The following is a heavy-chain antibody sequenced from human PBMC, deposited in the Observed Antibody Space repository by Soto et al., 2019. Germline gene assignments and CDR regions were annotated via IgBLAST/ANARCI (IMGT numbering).Heavy chain of an antibody. D-gene: IGHD1-26*01. J-gene: IGHJ6*02. CDR1: GYSFTSYW. CDR2: IYPGDSDT. V-gene: IGHV5-51*01. CDR3: ARLDSGSYPYYYYYGMDV. Sequence: GESLKISCKGSGYSFTSYWIGWVRQMPGKGLECMGIIYPGDSDTRYSPSFQGQVTISADKSISTAYLQWSSLKASDTAMYYCARLDSGSYPYYYYYGMDVWGQGTTVTVSS.